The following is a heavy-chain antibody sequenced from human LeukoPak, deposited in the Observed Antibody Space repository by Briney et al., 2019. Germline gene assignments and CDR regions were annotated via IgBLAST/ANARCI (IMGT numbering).Heavy chain of an antibody. CDR3: ARGYSSSWYQNYYYGMDV. CDR2: INSDGSST. D-gene: IGHD6-13*01. CDR1: GFTFSSYW. Sequence: PGGSLRLSCAASGFTFSSYWMHWVRQAPGKGLAWVSRINSDGSSTSYADSVKGRFTISRDNAKNTLYLQMNSLRAEDTAVYYCARGYSSSWYQNYYYGMDVWGKGTTVTVSS. J-gene: IGHJ6*04. V-gene: IGHV3-74*01.